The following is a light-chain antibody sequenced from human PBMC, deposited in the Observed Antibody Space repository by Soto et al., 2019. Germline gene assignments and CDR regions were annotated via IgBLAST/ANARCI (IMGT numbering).Light chain of an antibody. J-gene: IGLJ1*01. CDR1: TGAVTSGHY. CDR2: DTN. CDR3: LVIFTGVGEV. V-gene: IGLV7-46*01. Sequence: QAVVTQEPSLTVSPGGTVTLTCGSSTGAVTSGHYVHWFQQKPGQAPRTLIYDTNNKHSWTPARFSGSLLGGKAALTLSGAQPEDEADYYFLVIFTGVGEVFGNGTKVTVL.